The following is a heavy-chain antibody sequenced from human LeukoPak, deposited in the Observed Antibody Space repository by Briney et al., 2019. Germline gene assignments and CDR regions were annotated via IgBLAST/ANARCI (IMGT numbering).Heavy chain of an antibody. CDR3: ARSPITMIVVGFVY. CDR1: GGSISSGSYY. D-gene: IGHD3-22*01. CDR2: IYTSGST. V-gene: IGHV4-61*02. Sequence: SQTLSLTCTVSGGSISSGSYYWSWIRQPAGMGLEWIGRIYTSGSTNYNPSLKSRVTISVDTSKNQFSLKLGSVTAADTAVYYCARSPITMIVVGFVYWGQGTLVTVSP. J-gene: IGHJ4*02.